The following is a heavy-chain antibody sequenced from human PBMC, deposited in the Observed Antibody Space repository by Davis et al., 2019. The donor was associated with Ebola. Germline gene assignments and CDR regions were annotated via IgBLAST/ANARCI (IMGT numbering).Heavy chain of an antibody. J-gene: IGHJ4*02. V-gene: IGHV1-18*01. CDR2: ISGYNGNT. CDR1: GYTFSGYG. D-gene: IGHD3-10*01. CDR3: ARGYFGSGSYYTSSYYFDN. Sequence: ASVKVSCKAAGYTFSGYGITWVRQAPGQGLEWMGWISGYNGNTNYAENLQGRVTMTTDTSTSTAYMELSSLRSDDTAVYFCARGYFGSGSYYTSSYYFDNWGQGTLVTVSS.